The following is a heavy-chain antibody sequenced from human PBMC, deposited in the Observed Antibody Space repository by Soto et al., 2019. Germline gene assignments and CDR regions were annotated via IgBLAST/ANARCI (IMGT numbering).Heavy chain of an antibody. J-gene: IGHJ6*02. CDR1: GFTFSSYA. CDR2: ISSADST. Sequence: PGGSLRLSCAASGFTFSSYAMSWVRQAPGKGLEWVSTISSADSTYYADSVKGRFTISRDNSKNTLYLQMNSLRGEDTAVYYCAKGRTAMVTKNYGMDVWGQGTTVTVYS. V-gene: IGHV3-23*01. D-gene: IGHD5-18*01. CDR3: AKGRTAMVTKNYGMDV.